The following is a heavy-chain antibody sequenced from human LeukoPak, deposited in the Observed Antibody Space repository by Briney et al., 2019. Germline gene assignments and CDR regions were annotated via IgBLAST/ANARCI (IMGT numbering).Heavy chain of an antibody. V-gene: IGHV3-23*01. CDR1: GFTFSSYA. Sequence: GGSLRLSCAASGFTFSSYALRWVRQAPGKGLEWVSAISGSGGSTYCADSVKARFTSSRDNSKNTLYLQMNSLRAEDTAVYYCAKRGPYCSSTSCYSDYWGQGTLVTVSS. CDR3: AKRGPYCSSTSCYSDY. D-gene: IGHD2-2*01. J-gene: IGHJ4*02. CDR2: ISGSGGST.